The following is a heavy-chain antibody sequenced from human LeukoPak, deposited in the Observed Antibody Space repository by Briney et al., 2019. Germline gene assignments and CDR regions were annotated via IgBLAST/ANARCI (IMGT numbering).Heavy chain of an antibody. D-gene: IGHD5-18*01. CDR1: GGSISSGSYY. J-gene: IGHJ4*02. CDR2: IYTSGST. CDR3: ARNVDTAMVLGFDC. Sequence: SQTLSLTCTVSGGSISSGSYYWSWIRQPAGKGLEWIGRIYTSGSTNYNPSLKSRVTISVDTSKNQFSLKLSSVTAADTAVYYCARNVDTAMVLGFDCWGQGTLVTVSS. V-gene: IGHV4-61*02.